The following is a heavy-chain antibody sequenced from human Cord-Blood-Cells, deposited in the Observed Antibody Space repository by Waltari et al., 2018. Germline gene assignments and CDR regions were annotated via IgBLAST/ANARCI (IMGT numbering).Heavy chain of an antibody. CDR1: GYTFTGSY. D-gene: IGHD5-18*01. CDR2: INPNSGGT. Sequence: QVQLVQSGAEVKKPGASVKVSCKASGYTFTGSYMHWVRQAPGQGLEWMGWINPNSGGTNYAQKFQGRVTMTRDTSISTAYMELSRLRSDDTAVYYCARGGYSYGYIGPFDYWGQGTLVTVSS. J-gene: IGHJ4*02. V-gene: IGHV1-2*02. CDR3: ARGGYSYGYIGPFDY.